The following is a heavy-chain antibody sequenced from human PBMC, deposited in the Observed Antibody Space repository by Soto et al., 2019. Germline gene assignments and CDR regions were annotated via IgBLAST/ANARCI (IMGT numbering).Heavy chain of an antibody. CDR2: ISSSSSYT. CDR1: GFTFSDYY. J-gene: IGHJ4*02. V-gene: IGHV3-11*06. Sequence: QVQLVESGGGLVKPGGSLRLSCAASGFTFSDYYMSWIRQAPGKGLEWVSYISSSSSYTNYADSVKGRFTISRDNAKNSLYLQMNSLRAEDTAVYYCARVVPAAIRGHFDYWGQGTLVTVSS. CDR3: ARVVPAAIRGHFDY. D-gene: IGHD2-2*02.